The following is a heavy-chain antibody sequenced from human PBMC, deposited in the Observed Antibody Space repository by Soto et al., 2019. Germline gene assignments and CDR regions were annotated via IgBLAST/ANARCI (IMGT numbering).Heavy chain of an antibody. Sequence: ASVKVSCKASGCSFSTYTITWVRQAPRQGLEWMGRIIPIIGIINYAQKFQGRVTISADKFTGTAYMELTGLRSDDTAVYYCAGDPDSHYNDSHASSYPWGQGTLVTVSS. J-gene: IGHJ5*02. V-gene: IGHV1-69*04. CDR3: AGDPDSHYNDSHASSYP. CDR1: GCSFSTYT. D-gene: IGHD4-4*01. CDR2: IIPIIGII.